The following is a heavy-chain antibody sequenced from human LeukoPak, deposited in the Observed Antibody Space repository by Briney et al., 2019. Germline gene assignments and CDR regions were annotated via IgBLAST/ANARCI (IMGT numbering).Heavy chain of an antibody. V-gene: IGHV4-59*01. CDR2: IYYSGST. CDR3: ARELIAQSWFDP. Sequence: SETLSLTCTVSGGSISSYYWSWIRQPPGKGLEWVGYIYYSGSTNYNPSLKSRVTISVDTSKSQFSLKLSSVTAADTAVYYCARELIAQSWFDPWGQGTLVTVSS. J-gene: IGHJ5*02. CDR1: GGSISSYY.